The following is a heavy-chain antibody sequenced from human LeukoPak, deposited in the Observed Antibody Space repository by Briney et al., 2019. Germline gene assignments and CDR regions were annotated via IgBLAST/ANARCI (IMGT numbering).Heavy chain of an antibody. J-gene: IGHJ4*02. CDR3: ARVSGRLERQSDLDY. CDR1: GFTFASYF. Sequence: GGSLRHSRAPCGFTFASYFMNWVRPPPGKGLEWVSSISGDSTYISNAGSVKGRFTISRDKAQASLYLQMISLRADDTAVYYCARVSGRLERQSDLDYWGQGTLVIVSS. CDR2: ISGDSTYI. V-gene: IGHV3-21*01. D-gene: IGHD1-1*01.